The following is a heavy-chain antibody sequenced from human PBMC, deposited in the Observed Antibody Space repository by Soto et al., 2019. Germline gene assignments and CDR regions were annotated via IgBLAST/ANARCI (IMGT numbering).Heavy chain of an antibody. V-gene: IGHV4-39*02. CDR3: AVHHYYDSSGYYTWN. D-gene: IGHD3-22*01. CDR1: GGSIRSNIYY. CDR2: VHYSGST. J-gene: IGHJ4*02. Sequence: QLQLQESGPGLVKPSETLSLTCSVSGGSIRSNIYYWGWIRQPPGKGLEWIATVHYSGSTYYTPSLTIHVPISPVPSNTYFSRRLRSVTAADTAVSDGAVHHYYDSSGYYTWNGGQGPLVTVSA.